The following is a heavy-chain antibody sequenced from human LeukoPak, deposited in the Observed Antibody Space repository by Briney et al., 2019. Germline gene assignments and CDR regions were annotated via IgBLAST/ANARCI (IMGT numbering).Heavy chain of an antibody. Sequence: KPSETLSLTCTVSGGSISSYYWSWIRQPAGKGLEWIGRIYTSGSTNYNPSLKSRVTMSVDTSKNQSSLKLSSVTAADTAVYYCARDNPPRTLDAFDIWGQGTMVTVSS. CDR1: GGSISSYY. V-gene: IGHV4-4*07. CDR3: ARDNPPRTLDAFDI. J-gene: IGHJ3*02. D-gene: IGHD1-14*01. CDR2: IYTSGST.